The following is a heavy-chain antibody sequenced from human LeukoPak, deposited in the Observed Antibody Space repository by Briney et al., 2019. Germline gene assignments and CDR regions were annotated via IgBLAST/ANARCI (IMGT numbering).Heavy chain of an antibody. D-gene: IGHD3-22*01. Sequence: SETLSLTCTVSGGSISSYCWSWIRQPPGEGLEWIGYIYYSGSTNYNPSLKSRVTISVDTSKNQFSLKLSSVTAADTAVYYCARHDPLITMIVGERAFDIWGQGTMVTVSS. CDR2: IYYSGST. CDR1: GGSISSYC. J-gene: IGHJ3*02. CDR3: ARHDPLITMIVGERAFDI. V-gene: IGHV4-59*08.